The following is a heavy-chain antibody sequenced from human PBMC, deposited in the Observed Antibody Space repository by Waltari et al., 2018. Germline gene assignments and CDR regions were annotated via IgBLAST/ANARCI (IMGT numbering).Heavy chain of an antibody. J-gene: IGHJ3*02. V-gene: IGHV4-38-2*01. CDR3: ARRIRDAFDI. CDR1: GYSISSGYY. CDR2: IYHSGST. Sequence: QVQLQESGPGLVKPSETLSLTCAVSGYSISSGYYWGWIRQPPGKGLEWMGSIYHSGSTYYNPSLKSRVTISVDTSKNQFSLKLSSVTAADTAVYYCARRIRDAFDIWGQGTMVIVSS.